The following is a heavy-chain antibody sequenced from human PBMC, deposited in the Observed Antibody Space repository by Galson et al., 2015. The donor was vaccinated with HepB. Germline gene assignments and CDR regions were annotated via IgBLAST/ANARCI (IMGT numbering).Heavy chain of an antibody. CDR2: ISSSANSI. D-gene: IGHD6-19*01. CDR1: GFIFSQYH. J-gene: IGHJ4*02. Sequence: SLRLSCAASGFIFSQYHMNWVRQAPGKGLEWLSYISSSANSIYYTDSVKGRFTISRDNAKNSVYLQMNNLRAEDTAVYYCASRIAVAGNHYFDSWGQGTLVTVSS. CDR3: ASRIAVAGNHYFDS. V-gene: IGHV3-48*03.